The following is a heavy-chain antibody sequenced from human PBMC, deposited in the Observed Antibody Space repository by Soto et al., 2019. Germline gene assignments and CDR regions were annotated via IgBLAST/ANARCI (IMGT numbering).Heavy chain of an antibody. V-gene: IGHV4-30-4*01. D-gene: IGHD4-4*01. CDR1: GGSISIGDYY. CDR3: ASATGNPEFDY. J-gene: IGHJ4*02. Sequence: SETLSLTYTVSGGSISIGDYYWSWIRQPPGKGLEWIGYIYYSGSTYYHTSLKSRVTISVDTSKNQFSLKLSSVTAADTAVYYCASATGNPEFDYCGQGTLVPVSS. CDR2: IYYSGST.